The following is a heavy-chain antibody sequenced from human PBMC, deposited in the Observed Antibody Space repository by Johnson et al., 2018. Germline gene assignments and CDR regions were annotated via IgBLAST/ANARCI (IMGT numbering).Heavy chain of an antibody. Sequence: VQLQESGGGLIQPGGSLRLSCTASGFTFSDHYMDWVRQAPVKGLEWVGRTRDKSNSYTTEYAASVKGRFTISRDDSKNSLYLQMNSLKTEDTAVYYCVSASGITYPYFQHWGQGTLVTVSS. CDR2: TRDKSNSYTT. V-gene: IGHV3-72*01. J-gene: IGHJ1*01. D-gene: IGHD3-10*01. CDR1: GFTFSDHY. CDR3: VSASGITYPYFQH.